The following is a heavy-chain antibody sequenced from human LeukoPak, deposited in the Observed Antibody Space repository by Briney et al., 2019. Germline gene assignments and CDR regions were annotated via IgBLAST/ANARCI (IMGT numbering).Heavy chain of an antibody. Sequence: SETLSLTCTVSGDSISSGRYSWSWIRQPAGKGLEWIGRIYNSGRTNYNPSLKSRVTILLDTSKNQFSLKLSSVTAADTAVYYCARDATTDAFDIWGQGTMVTVSS. CDR1: GDSISSGRYS. CDR3: ARDATTDAFDI. D-gene: IGHD1-1*01. V-gene: IGHV4-61*02. CDR2: IYNSGRT. J-gene: IGHJ3*02.